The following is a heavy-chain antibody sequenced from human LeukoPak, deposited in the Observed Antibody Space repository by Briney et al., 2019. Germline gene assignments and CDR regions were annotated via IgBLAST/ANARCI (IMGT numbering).Heavy chain of an antibody. CDR3: AKPGYIWGSYRYIWGNFDY. CDR1: GFTFSSYA. D-gene: IGHD3-16*02. J-gene: IGHJ4*02. CDR2: ISGSGGST. V-gene: IGHV3-23*01. Sequence: PGGSLRLSCAASGFTFSSYAMSWVRQAPGKGLEWVSAISGSGGSTYYADSVKGRFTISRDNSKNTLYLQMNSLRAEDTAVYYCAKPGYIWGSYRYIWGNFDYWGQGTLVTVSS.